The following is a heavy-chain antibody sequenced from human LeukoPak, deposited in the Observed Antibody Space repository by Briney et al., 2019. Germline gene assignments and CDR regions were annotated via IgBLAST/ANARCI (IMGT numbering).Heavy chain of an antibody. V-gene: IGHV4-39*01. D-gene: IGHD1-26*01. Sequence: PSETLSLTCTVSGGSISSSDYYWGWIRQPPGKGLEWIASIYYSGSTYHNPSLKSRVTISVDTSKNQFSLKLSSVTATDTAVYYCARRTGVGAMDYWGQGTLVTVSS. J-gene: IGHJ4*02. CDR3: ARRTGVGAMDY. CDR2: IYYSGST. CDR1: GGSISSSDYY.